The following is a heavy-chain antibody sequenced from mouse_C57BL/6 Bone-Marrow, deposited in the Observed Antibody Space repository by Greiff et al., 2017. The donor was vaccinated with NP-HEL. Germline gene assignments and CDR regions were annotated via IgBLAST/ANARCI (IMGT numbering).Heavy chain of an antibody. CDR3: ARAYYYGSSPWFAY. CDR2: IDPSDSET. J-gene: IGHJ3*01. Sequence: VQLQQPGAELVRPGSSVKLSCKASGYTFTSYWMHWVKPRPIQGLEWIGNIDPSDSETHYNQKFKDKATLTVDKSSSTAYMQLSSLTSEDSAVYYWARAYYYGSSPWFAYWGQGTLVTVSA. CDR1: GYTFTSYW. V-gene: IGHV1-52*01. D-gene: IGHD1-1*01.